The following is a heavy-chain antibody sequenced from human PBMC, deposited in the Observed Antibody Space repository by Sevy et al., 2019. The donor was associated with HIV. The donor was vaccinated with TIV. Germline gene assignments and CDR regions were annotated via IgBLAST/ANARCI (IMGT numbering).Heavy chain of an antibody. D-gene: IGHD2-15*01. CDR2: ISYDGINK. Sequence: GGSLRLSCAASGFIFNTYAMHWVRQAPGKGLEWVAVISYDGINKYYADSVKGRFTISRDNSRNTLDLQMNSLRSEDTALYYCASTGYCTGGSCYSPFGYWGQGILVTVSS. CDR1: GFIFNTYA. V-gene: IGHV3-30-3*01. CDR3: ASTGYCTGGSCYSPFGY. J-gene: IGHJ4*02.